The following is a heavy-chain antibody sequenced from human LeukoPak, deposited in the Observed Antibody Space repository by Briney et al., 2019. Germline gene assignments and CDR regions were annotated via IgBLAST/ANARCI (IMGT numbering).Heavy chain of an antibody. J-gene: IGHJ4*02. CDR3: ASGIQWTGNNC. Sequence: SETLSLTCSVSGASVSSGDYHWTWIRQPPGKGLEWIGFIYYTGSTNYNPSLKSRVTMSVDTSKNQFSLKLSSATAADTAEYYCASGIQWTGNNCWGQGTLVTVSS. D-gene: IGHD3/OR15-3a*01. CDR1: GASVSSGDYH. V-gene: IGHV4-61*08. CDR2: IYYTGST.